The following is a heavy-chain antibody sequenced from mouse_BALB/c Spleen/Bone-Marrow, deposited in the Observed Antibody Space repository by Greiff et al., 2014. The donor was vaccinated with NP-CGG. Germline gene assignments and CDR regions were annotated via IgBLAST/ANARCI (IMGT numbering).Heavy chain of an antibody. CDR3: ARGGGSSGYFDV. J-gene: IGHJ1*01. Sequence: QVQLKESGPELVKPGALVKISCKASGYTFTNYDINWVKQRPGQGLEWIGWIYPGDGSTKYNERFKGKATLTADKSSSTAYMQRSSLASENSAVYFCARGGGSSGYFDVWGAGTTVTVSS. CDR1: GYTFTNYD. V-gene: IGHV1S56*01. D-gene: IGHD3-1*01. CDR2: IYPGDGST.